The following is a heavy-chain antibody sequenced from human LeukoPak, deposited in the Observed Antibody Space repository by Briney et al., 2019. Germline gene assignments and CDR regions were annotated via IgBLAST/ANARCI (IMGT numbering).Heavy chain of an antibody. J-gene: IGHJ4*02. CDR3: TTAVIGDYAWDDY. CDR1: GFTFSNAW. D-gene: IGHD4-17*01. CDR2: IKSKTDGGTT. Sequence: GGSLRLSCAASGFTFSNAWMSWVRQAPGKGLEWVGRIKSKTDGGTTDYAAPVKGRFTISRDDSKTTLYLQMNSLKTEDTAVYYCTTAVIGDYAWDDYWGQGTLVTVSS. V-gene: IGHV3-15*01.